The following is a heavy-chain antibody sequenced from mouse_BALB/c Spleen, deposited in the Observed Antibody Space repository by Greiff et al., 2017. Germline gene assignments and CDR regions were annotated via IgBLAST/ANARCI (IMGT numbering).Heavy chain of an antibody. Sequence: EVQLVESGPSLVKPSQTLSLTCSVTGDSITSGYWNWIRKFPGNKLEYMGYISYSGSTYYNPSLKSRISITRDTSKNQYYLQLNSVTTEDTATYYCARSPSTMITTGAMDYWGQGTSGTVSS. V-gene: IGHV3-8*02. CDR2: ISYSGST. CDR3: ARSPSTMITTGAMDY. CDR1: GDSITSGY. D-gene: IGHD2-4*01. J-gene: IGHJ4*01.